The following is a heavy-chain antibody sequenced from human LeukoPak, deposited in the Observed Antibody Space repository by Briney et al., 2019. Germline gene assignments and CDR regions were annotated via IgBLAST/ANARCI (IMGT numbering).Heavy chain of an antibody. CDR3: ARDPLLHIVVVTAPSYFDY. Sequence: GGSLRLSCAAPGFTFSSYAMHWVRQAPGKGLEWVAVISYDGSNKYYADSVKGRFTISRDNSKNTLYLQMNSLRAEDTAVYYCARDPLLHIVVVTAPSYFDYWGQGTLVTVSS. V-gene: IGHV3-30-3*01. CDR2: ISYDGSNK. J-gene: IGHJ4*02. CDR1: GFTFSSYA. D-gene: IGHD2-21*02.